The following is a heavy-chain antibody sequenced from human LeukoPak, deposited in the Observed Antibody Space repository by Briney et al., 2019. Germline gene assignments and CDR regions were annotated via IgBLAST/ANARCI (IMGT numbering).Heavy chain of an antibody. CDR1: GFTFSDYY. CDR2: ISSSGSTI. J-gene: IGHJ6*02. Sequence: GGSLRLSCAASGFTFSDYYMSWIRQAPGKGLEWVSYISSSGSTIYYADSVKGRFTISRDNAKNSLYLQMNSLRAEDTAVYYCARPSVRFLEWLRRPPIGMDVWGQGTTVTVSS. V-gene: IGHV3-11*01. CDR3: ARPSVRFLEWLRRPPIGMDV. D-gene: IGHD3-3*01.